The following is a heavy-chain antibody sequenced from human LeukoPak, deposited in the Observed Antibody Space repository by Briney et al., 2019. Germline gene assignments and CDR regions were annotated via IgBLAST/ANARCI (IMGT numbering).Heavy chain of an antibody. CDR1: GFTFSSYA. CDR2: ISGSGGST. Sequence: PGGSLRLSCAASGFTFSSYAMSWVRQAPGRGLEWVSAISGSGGSTYYADSVKGRFTISRDNSKNTLYLQMNSLRAEDTAVYYCAKDLLGTIAVALFDYWGQGTLVTVSS. V-gene: IGHV3-23*01. D-gene: IGHD6-19*01. CDR3: AKDLLGTIAVALFDY. J-gene: IGHJ4*02.